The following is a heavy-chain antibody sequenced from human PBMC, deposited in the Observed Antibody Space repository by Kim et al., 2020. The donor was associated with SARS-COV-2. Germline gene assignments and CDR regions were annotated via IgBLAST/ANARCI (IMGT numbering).Heavy chain of an antibody. CDR1: GFTFSSYS. CDR3: ASNYQSPNAFDI. V-gene: IGHV3-21*01. D-gene: IGHD4-4*01. Sequence: GGSLRLSCAASGFTFSSYSMNWVRQAPGKGLEWVSSISSSSSYIYYADSVKGRFTISRDNAKNSLYLQMNSLRAEDTAVYYCASNYQSPNAFDIWGQGTMVTVSS. J-gene: IGHJ3*02. CDR2: ISSSSSYI.